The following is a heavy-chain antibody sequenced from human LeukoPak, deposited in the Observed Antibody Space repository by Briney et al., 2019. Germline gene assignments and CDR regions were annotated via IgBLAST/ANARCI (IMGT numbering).Heavy chain of an antibody. Sequence: ASVKVSCKASGYTFTSYGISWVRQAPGQGLEWMGWISAYNGNTNYAQKLQGRVTMTTDTSTSTAYMELRSLRSDDTAVYYCARDLLPHNYYDSSGYDYWGQGTLVTVSS. CDR2: ISAYNGNT. CDR1: GYTFTSYG. J-gene: IGHJ4*02. CDR3: ARDLLPHNYYDSSGYDY. V-gene: IGHV1-18*01. D-gene: IGHD3-22*01.